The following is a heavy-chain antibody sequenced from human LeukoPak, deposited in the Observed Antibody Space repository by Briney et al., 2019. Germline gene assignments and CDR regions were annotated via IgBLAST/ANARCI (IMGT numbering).Heavy chain of an antibody. D-gene: IGHD2-2*01. V-gene: IGHV1-18*01. J-gene: IGHJ1*01. CDR1: GXXFTTYG. CDR3: ARGPDCGSTNCYVGIYFQH. Sequence: ASVKVSCKAXGXXFTTYGISWVRQAPGQGLEWMGWIGAYNGDTRHSQKFQGRVTMTTDTSTSTAYMELRSLRSDDTAVYYCARGPDCGSTNCYVGIYFQHWGQGTLVTVSS. CDR2: IGAYNGDT.